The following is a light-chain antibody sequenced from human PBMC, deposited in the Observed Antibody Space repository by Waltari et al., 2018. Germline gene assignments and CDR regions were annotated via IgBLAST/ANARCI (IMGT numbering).Light chain of an antibody. CDR1: QYISNY. CDR3: QQYDNLPA. CDR2: DAS. J-gene: IGKJ3*01. V-gene: IGKV1-33*01. Sequence: DIQMTQSPTSLSASVGDKVTITCQASQYISNYLNWYQQKPGKDPKLLIYDASNLETGVPSRFSGSGSGTDFTFTISSLQPEDIATYYCQQYDNLPAFGPGTKVDIK.